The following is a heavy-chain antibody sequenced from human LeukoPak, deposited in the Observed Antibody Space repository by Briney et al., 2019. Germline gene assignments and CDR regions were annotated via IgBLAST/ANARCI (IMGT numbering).Heavy chain of an antibody. CDR1: GGSISSYY. CDR3: ARGGSSSWYKDAFDI. CDR2: IYTSGST. Sequence: PSETLSLTCTVSGGSISSYYWSWIRQPAGKGLEWIGRIYTSGSTNYNPSLKSRVTISVDTSKNQFSLKLSSVTAADTAVYYCARGGSSSWYKDAFDIWGQGTMVTVSS. J-gene: IGHJ3*02. V-gene: IGHV4-4*07. D-gene: IGHD6-13*01.